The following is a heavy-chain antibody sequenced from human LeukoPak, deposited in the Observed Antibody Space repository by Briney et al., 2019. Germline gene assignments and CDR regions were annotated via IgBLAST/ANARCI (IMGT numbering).Heavy chain of an antibody. J-gene: IGHJ4*02. CDR1: GGSISSGGYY. V-gene: IGHV4-31*03. CDR2: IYYSGST. D-gene: IGHD4-11*01. Sequence: SETPSLTCTVSGGSISSGGYYWSWIRQPPGRGLEWIGYIYYSGSTDYNPSLKSRVTISVDTSKNQFSLHLSSVTAADTAVYYCARVVLTTVELRFDYWGQGSLVTVSS. CDR3: ARVVLTTVELRFDY.